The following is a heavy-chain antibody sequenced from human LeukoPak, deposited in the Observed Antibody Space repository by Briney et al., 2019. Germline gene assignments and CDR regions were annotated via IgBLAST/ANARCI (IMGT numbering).Heavy chain of an antibody. CDR3: AREAYSSSWYNYYYYYMDV. CDR2: ISAYNGNT. Sequence: ASVKVSCKASGYTFTSYGISWVRQAPGQGLEWMGWISAYNGNTNYAQKLQGRVTMTTDTSTSTAYMELRSLRSDDTAVYYCAREAYSSSWYNYYYYYMDVWGKGTTVTVPS. CDR1: GYTFTSYG. V-gene: IGHV1-18*01. D-gene: IGHD6-13*01. J-gene: IGHJ6*03.